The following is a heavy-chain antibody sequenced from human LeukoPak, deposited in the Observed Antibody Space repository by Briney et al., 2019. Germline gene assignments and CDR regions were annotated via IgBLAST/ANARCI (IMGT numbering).Heavy chain of an antibody. D-gene: IGHD3-9*01. CDR3: ARGTSNYDILTGYYSDVDY. J-gene: IGHJ4*02. CDR1: GFTFSSYS. Sequence: PGGSLRLSCAASGFTFSSYSMNWFRQAPGKGLEWVSSISSSSSYIYYADSVKGRFTISRDNAKNSLYLQMNSLRAEDTAVYYCARGTSNYDILTGYYSDVDYWGQGTLVTVSS. V-gene: IGHV3-21*01. CDR2: ISSSSSYI.